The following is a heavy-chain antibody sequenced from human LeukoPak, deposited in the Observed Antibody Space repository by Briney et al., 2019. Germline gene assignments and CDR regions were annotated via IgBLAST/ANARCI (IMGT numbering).Heavy chain of an antibody. Sequence: SETLSLTCTVSGGSISSGGYYWDWIRQPPGKGLEWIGSIYYSGSTYYNPSLKSRVTMAVDTSKNQFSLRLPSVTAADTAVYFCTREDYGDASIDYWGQGTLVTVSS. V-gene: IGHV4-39*07. D-gene: IGHD4-17*01. CDR1: GGSISSGGYY. J-gene: IGHJ4*02. CDR2: IYYSGST. CDR3: TREDYGDASIDY.